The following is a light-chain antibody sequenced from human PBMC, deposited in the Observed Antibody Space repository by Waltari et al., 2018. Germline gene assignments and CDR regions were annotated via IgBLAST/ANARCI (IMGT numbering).Light chain of an antibody. CDR2: GAS. CDR3: QQYNNWPPFT. V-gene: IGKV3-15*01. Sequence: EIVMTQSPATLSVSPGERATLSRRASQSVSSNLAWYQQKPGTPPRLLIYGASTRATGIPARFSGSGSGTEFTLTISSLQSEDFAVYYCQQYNNWPPFTFGQGTRLEIK. CDR1: QSVSSN. J-gene: IGKJ5*01.